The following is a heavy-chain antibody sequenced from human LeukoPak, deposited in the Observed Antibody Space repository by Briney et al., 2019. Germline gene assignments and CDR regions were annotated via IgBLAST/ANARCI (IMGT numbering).Heavy chain of an antibody. D-gene: IGHD5-18*01. CDR3: ARGAALGLYSYGYYFDY. CDR2: INHSGST. CDR1: GGSFSGYY. J-gene: IGHJ4*02. V-gene: IGHV4-34*01. Sequence: SETLPLTCAVYGGSFSGYYWSWIRQPPGKGLEWIGEINHSGSTNYNPSLKSRVTISVDTSKNQFSLKLSSVTAADTAVYYCARGAALGLYSYGYYFDYWGQGTLVTVSS.